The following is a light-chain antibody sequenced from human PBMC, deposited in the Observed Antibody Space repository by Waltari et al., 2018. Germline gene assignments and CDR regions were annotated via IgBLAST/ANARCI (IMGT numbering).Light chain of an antibody. CDR2: TAS. J-gene: IGKJ2*01. CDR1: RSLGTY. Sequence: DIQMTQSPSSLSASLRDSVTITCRASRSLGTYLNWYQQKPGKAPKLLIYTASSLQSGVPSRFSGSGSGTDFTLTISNLQPEDFAAYYCQHSFSAPYTFGQGTKLEI. CDR3: QHSFSAPYT. V-gene: IGKV1-39*01.